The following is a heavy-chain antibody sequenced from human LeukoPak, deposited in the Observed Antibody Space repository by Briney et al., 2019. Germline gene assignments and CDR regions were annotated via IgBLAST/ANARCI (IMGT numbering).Heavy chain of an antibody. D-gene: IGHD3-10*01. CDR2: IYYSGST. CDR3: ARLTYGFAFDY. J-gene: IGHJ4*02. Sequence: SETLSLTCTVSGGSISSYYWSWIRQPPGKGLEWIGYIYYSGSTNYNPSLKSRVTISVDTSKDQFSLKLSSVTAADTAVYYCARLTYGFAFDYWGQGTLVTVSS. V-gene: IGHV4-59*01. CDR1: GGSISSYY.